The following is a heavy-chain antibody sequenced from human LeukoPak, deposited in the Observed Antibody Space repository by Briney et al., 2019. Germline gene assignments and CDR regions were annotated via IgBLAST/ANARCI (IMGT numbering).Heavy chain of an antibody. Sequence: ASVKVSCKASGYTFTGYYMHWVRPAPGQGLEWMGWTNPNSGGTNYAQKFQGRVTMTRDTSISTAYMELSRLRSDDTAVYYCARGDYYDSSGYYHGEDAFDIWGQGTMVTVSS. CDR3: ARGDYYDSSGYYHGEDAFDI. D-gene: IGHD3-22*01. CDR2: TNPNSGGT. J-gene: IGHJ3*02. CDR1: GYTFTGYY. V-gene: IGHV1-2*02.